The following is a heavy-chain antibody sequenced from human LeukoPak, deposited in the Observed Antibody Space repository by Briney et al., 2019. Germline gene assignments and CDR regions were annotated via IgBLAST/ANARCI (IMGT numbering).Heavy chain of an antibody. J-gene: IGHJ6*02. V-gene: IGHV3-30-3*01. CDR1: GXTFSSYA. Sequence: GGSLRLSCAASGXTFSSYAMHWVRQAPGKGLEWVAVISYDGSNKYYADSVKGRFTISRDNSKNTLYLQMNSLRAEDTAVYYCARDGGPVVPAATPAPEKGMDVWGQGTTVTVSS. CDR3: ARDGGPVVPAATPAPEKGMDV. D-gene: IGHD2-2*01. CDR2: ISYDGSNK.